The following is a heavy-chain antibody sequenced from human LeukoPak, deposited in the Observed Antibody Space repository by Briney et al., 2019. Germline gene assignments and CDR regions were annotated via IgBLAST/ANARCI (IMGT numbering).Heavy chain of an antibody. J-gene: IGHJ4*02. Sequence: GGSLRLSCAASGFTFSDYYMSWIRQAPGKGLEWVSYISSSGSTIYYADSVKGRFTISRDNAKNSLYLQMNSLRAEDTAVYYCARARKIKDIVVVPAAPYFDYWGQGTLVTVSS. D-gene: IGHD2-2*01. CDR2: ISSSGSTI. CDR3: ARARKIKDIVVVPAAPYFDY. CDR1: GFTFSDYY. V-gene: IGHV3-11*04.